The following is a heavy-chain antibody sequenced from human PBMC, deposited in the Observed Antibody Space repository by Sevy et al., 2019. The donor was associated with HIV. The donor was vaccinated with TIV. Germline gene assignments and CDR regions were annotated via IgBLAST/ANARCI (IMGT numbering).Heavy chain of an antibody. CDR3: ARAGQYKEVAGPGAY. J-gene: IGHJ4*02. Sequence: GGSLRLSCAASGFTFSSYSMNWVRQAPGKGLEWVSPISSSSSYIYYADSVKGRFTISRDNAKNSLYLQMNSLRAEDTAVYYCARAGQYKEVAGPGAYWGQGTLVTVSS. V-gene: IGHV3-21*01. CDR2: ISSSSSYI. D-gene: IGHD6-19*01. CDR1: GFTFSSYS.